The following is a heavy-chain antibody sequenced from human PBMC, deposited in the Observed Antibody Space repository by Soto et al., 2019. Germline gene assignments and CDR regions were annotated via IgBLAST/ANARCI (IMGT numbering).Heavy chain of an antibody. V-gene: IGHV1-69*08. D-gene: IGHD2-2*01. J-gene: IGHJ6*02. CDR3: AREDRDRETGLVPAAIDGMDV. Sequence: QVQLVQSGAEVKKPGSSVKVSCKASGGTFSRYSITWVRQAPGHGLEWIGRIIPIFGIASYAQKFQGRVTITADECTSTGYMELSSLRSDDTAVYYCAREDRDRETGLVPAAIDGMDVWGQGTTVTVSS. CDR1: GGTFSRYS. CDR2: IIPIFGIA.